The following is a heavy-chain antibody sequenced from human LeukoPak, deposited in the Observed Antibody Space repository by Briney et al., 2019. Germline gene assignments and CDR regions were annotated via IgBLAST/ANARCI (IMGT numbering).Heavy chain of an antibody. CDR2: INPNSGGT. V-gene: IGHV1-2*02. Sequence: ASVKVSCKASGYTFTGYYMHWVRQAPGQGLEWMGWINPNSGGTNYAQKFQGRVTMTRDTSISTAYMELSRLRSDGTAVYYCARGDITLYYFDYWGQGTLVTVSS. J-gene: IGHJ4*02. D-gene: IGHD2-15*01. CDR3: ARGDITLYYFDY. CDR1: GYTFTGYY.